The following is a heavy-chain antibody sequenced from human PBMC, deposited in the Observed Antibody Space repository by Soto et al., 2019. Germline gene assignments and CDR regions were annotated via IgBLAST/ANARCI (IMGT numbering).Heavy chain of an antibody. J-gene: IGHJ6*02. CDR1: GGTFSSYA. CDR2: IIPIFGTA. V-gene: IGHV1-69*13. D-gene: IGHD5-18*01. Sequence: GASVKVSCKASGGTFSSYAISWVRQAPGQGLEWMGGIIPIFGTANYAQKFQGRVTITADESTSTAYMELSSLRSEDTAVYYCARGGRGGYSYGYYYYGMDVWGQGTTVTVS. CDR3: ARGGRGGYSYGYYYYGMDV.